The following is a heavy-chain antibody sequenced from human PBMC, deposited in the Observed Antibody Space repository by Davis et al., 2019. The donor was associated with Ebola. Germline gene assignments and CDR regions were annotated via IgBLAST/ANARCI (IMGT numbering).Heavy chain of an antibody. CDR2: ISAYNGNT. V-gene: IGHV1-18*01. Sequence: ASVKVSCKASGYTFTSYGISWVRQAPGQGLEWMGWISAYNGNTNYAQKLQGRVTMTEDTSTDTAYMELSSLRSEDTAVYYCATRTTDISYYYMDVWGKGTTVTVSS. CDR3: ATRTTDISYYYMDV. J-gene: IGHJ6*03. D-gene: IGHD1-7*01. CDR1: GYTFTSYG.